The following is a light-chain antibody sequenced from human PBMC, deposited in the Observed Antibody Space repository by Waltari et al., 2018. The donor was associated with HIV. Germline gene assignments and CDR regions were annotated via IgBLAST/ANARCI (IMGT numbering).Light chain of an antibody. Sequence: QSVLTQPPSVSAAPGQKVTISCSGSSSNIGQNYVSWYQQLPGTAPTLLIYDNNKRPSGIPDRFSGSKSGTSATLGITGLQTGDEADYYCGTWDSSLSAVFGTGTKVTVL. CDR3: GTWDSSLSAV. CDR1: SSNIGQNY. V-gene: IGLV1-51*01. CDR2: DNN. J-gene: IGLJ1*01.